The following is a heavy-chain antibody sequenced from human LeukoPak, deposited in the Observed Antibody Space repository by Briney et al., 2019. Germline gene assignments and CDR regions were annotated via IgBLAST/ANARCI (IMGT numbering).Heavy chain of an antibody. J-gene: IGHJ4*02. Sequence: PGGSLRLSCAASGFPFSSYSMNWVRQAPGEGLEWVSSISSSSSYIYYADSVKGRFTISRDNAKNSLYLQMNSLRAEDTAVYYCARGSGSSSQQTRDYWGQGTLVTVSS. D-gene: IGHD6-13*01. CDR2: ISSSSSYI. V-gene: IGHV3-21*01. CDR3: ARGSGSSSQQTRDY. CDR1: GFPFSSYS.